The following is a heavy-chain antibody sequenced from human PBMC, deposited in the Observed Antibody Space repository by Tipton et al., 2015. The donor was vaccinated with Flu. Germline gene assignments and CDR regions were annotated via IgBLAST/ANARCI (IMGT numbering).Heavy chain of an antibody. V-gene: IGHV3-7*01. CDR3: VRAIAAAGSR. CDR1: GDSISSDY. Sequence: LSLTCSVSGDSISSDYHWGWIRQFPGKGLEWVANIKQDGSEKYYVDSVKGRFTISRDNAKNSLYLQMHSLRVDDTAVYYCVRAIAAAGSRWGQGTLVTVSS. CDR2: IKQDGSEK. D-gene: IGHD6-13*01. J-gene: IGHJ4*02.